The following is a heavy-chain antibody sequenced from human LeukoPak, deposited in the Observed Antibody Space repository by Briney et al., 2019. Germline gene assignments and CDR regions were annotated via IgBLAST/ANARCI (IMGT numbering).Heavy chain of an antibody. CDR2: INPSGGST. J-gene: IGHJ4*02. V-gene: IGHV1-46*01. Sequence: ASVKVSCKASGYTFTSYGISWVRQAPGQGLEWMGIINPSGGSTSYAQKFQGRVTMTRDTSTSTVYMELSSLRSEDTAVYYCARDAVGGYCSGGSCPGDYFDYWGQGTLVTVSS. D-gene: IGHD2-15*01. CDR1: GYTFTSYG. CDR3: ARDAVGGYCSGGSCPGDYFDY.